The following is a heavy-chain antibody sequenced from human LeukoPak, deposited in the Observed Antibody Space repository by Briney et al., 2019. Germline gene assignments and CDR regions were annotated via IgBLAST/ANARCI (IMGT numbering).Heavy chain of an antibody. Sequence: ASVKVSCKVSGYTLTELSMHWVRQAPGKGLEWMGGFDPEDGETIYAQKFQGRVTMTEDTSTDTAYMELSSLRSEDTAVYYCATDFTTYYYYGMDVWGQGTTVTVSS. V-gene: IGHV1-24*01. D-gene: IGHD1-1*01. CDR3: ATDFTTYYYYGMDV. CDR2: FDPEDGET. J-gene: IGHJ6*02. CDR1: GYTLTELS.